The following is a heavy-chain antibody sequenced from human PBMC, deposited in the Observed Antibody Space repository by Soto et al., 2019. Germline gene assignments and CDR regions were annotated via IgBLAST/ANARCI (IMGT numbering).Heavy chain of an antibody. CDR3: ARDPSTGYADY. CDR2: ISKSGDNT. D-gene: IGHD3-9*01. CDR1: GFTFNNYA. Sequence: PVGSLRLSCAASGFTFNNYALNWVRQAPGKGLEWVSTISKSGDNTHYSESVKGRFTISRDNSKNTLYLQMNSLRAEDTALYYCARDPSTGYADYWGQGTLVTVSS. J-gene: IGHJ4*02. V-gene: IGHV3-23*01.